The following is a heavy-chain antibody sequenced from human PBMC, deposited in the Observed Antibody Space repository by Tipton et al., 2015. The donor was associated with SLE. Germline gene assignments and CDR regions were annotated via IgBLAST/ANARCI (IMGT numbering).Heavy chain of an antibody. CDR3: ARAGGGDSNWFDP. CDR2: LYYSGNT. D-gene: IGHD2-21*01. J-gene: IGHJ5*02. Sequence: TLSLTCTVSGGSIRSSRHFWGWNRQPPGKGLEWIGVLYYSGNTYYNPSLKSPVTLSIDTSKNQFSLRVSSVTAADTAVYYCARAGGGDSNWFDPWGQGTLVTVSS. CDR1: GGSIRSSRHF. V-gene: IGHV4-39*07.